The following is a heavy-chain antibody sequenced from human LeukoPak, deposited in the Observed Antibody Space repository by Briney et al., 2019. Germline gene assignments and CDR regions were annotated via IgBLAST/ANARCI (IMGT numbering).Heavy chain of an antibody. CDR2: IKGDGIST. J-gene: IGHJ4*02. V-gene: IGHV3-74*01. D-gene: IGHD3-3*01. CDR1: GFDFSSNW. CDR3: AKDHYWSIDY. Sequence: PGGSLRLSCAASGFDFSSNWMHWVRHAPGQGLVWVSRIKGDGISTNYADPVKGRFTISRDIAKNTLYLQMNSLRAEDTGVYYCAKDHYWSIDYWGRGTLVTVSS.